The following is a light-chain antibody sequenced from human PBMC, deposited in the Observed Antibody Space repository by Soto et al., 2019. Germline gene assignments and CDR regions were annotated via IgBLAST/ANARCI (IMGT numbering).Light chain of an antibody. CDR3: QVWDIMTDNYV. CDR1: NIGNKR. J-gene: IGLJ1*01. V-gene: IGLV3-21*04. Sequence: SYELTQSPSVSVAPEKTAKITGGGNNIGNKRVHWYRQKPGQAPVLLISYDSDRPSGIPERFSGSNSGNTATLTISRVEAGDEADYYCQVWDIMTDNYVFGSGTKVTVL. CDR2: YDS.